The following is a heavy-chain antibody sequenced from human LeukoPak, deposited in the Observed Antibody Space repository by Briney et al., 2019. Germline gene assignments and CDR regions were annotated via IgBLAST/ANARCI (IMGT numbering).Heavy chain of an antibody. Sequence: GGSLRLSCAASGFTFSSYSMNWVRQAPGKGLEWVSSISSSSYIYYADSVKGRFTISRDNAKNSLYLQMNSLRAEDTAVYYCARVDWYLNYFDYWGQGTLVTVSS. CDR2: ISSSSYI. CDR3: ARVDWYLNYFDY. D-gene: IGHD3-9*01. CDR1: GFTFSSYS. J-gene: IGHJ4*02. V-gene: IGHV3-21*01.